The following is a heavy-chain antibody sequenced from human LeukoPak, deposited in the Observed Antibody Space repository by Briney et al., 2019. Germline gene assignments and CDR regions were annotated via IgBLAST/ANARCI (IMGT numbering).Heavy chain of an antibody. CDR2: XXXXXXXX. Sequence: PGGSLRLSCAASGFTFSDYYMSWIRQAPGKGLXXXXXXXXXXXXXXYADSVKGRFTISRDNAKNSLYLQMNSLRAEDTAVYYCARVGYCSSTSCYERDYYYYGMDVWGKGTTVTVSS. D-gene: IGHD2-2*01. CDR1: GFTFSDYY. J-gene: IGHJ6*04. CDR3: ARVGYCSSTSCYERDYYYYGMDV. V-gene: IGHV3-11*06.